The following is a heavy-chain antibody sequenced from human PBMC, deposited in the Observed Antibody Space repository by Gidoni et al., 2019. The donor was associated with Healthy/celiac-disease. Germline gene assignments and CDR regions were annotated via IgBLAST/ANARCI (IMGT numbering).Heavy chain of an antibody. CDR3: ARDTGYSSSWSFYYYYMDV. CDR1: GGTFSSYA. D-gene: IGHD6-13*01. CDR2: IIPIFGTA. V-gene: IGHV1-69*01. J-gene: IGHJ6*03. Sequence: QVQLVQSGAEVKKPGSSVKVSCKASGGTFSSYAISWVRQAPGQGLEWMGGIIPIFGTANYAQKFQGRVTITADESTSTAYMELSSLRSEDTAVYYCARDTGYSSSWSFYYYYMDVWGKGTTVTVSS.